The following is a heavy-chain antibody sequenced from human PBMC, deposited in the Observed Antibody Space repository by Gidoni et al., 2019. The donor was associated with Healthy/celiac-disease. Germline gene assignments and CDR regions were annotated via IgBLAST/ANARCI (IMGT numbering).Heavy chain of an antibody. CDR1: GFTFSSYA. J-gene: IGHJ3*02. Sequence: EVQLLESGGGLVQPGGSLRLSCAASGFTFSSYAMSWVRQAPGKGLEWVSAISGSGGSTYYADYVKGRFTISRDNSKNTLYLQMNSLRAEDTAVYYCVMYYVKKQSKSDIWGQGTMVTVSS. D-gene: IGHD3-10*02. V-gene: IGHV3-23*01. CDR3: VMYYVKKQSKSDI. CDR2: ISGSGGST.